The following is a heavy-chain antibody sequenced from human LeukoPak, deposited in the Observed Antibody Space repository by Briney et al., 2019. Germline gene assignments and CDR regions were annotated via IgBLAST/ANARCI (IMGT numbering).Heavy chain of an antibody. Sequence: PSETLSLTCTMSGGSIFNYYWHWIRQSPGKGLEWVGYVYANGITAYNPSLRSRGSMSIDTSRSQFSLRLTSVTAADTATYYCARRVYYDTSGYHPTAGYFDLWGRGTLVSVSS. D-gene: IGHD3-22*01. CDR1: GGSIFNYY. V-gene: IGHV4-4*08. J-gene: IGHJ2*01. CDR2: VYANGIT. CDR3: ARRVYYDTSGYHPTAGYFDL.